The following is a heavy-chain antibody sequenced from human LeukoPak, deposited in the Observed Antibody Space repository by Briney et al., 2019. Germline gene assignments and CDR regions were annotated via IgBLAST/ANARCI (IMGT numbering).Heavy chain of an antibody. CDR1: GFTFDDYA. V-gene: IGHV3-49*04. Sequence: PGGSLRLSCAASGFTFDDYAMSWVRQAPGKGLEWVGFIRSKAYGGTSEYAASVKGRFTISRDDSKSIAYLQINSLKTDDTALYYCTRNYYGDSGGFFDYWGQGTLVTVSS. D-gene: IGHD4-17*01. CDR3: TRNYYGDSGGFFDY. J-gene: IGHJ4*02. CDR2: IRSKAYGGTS.